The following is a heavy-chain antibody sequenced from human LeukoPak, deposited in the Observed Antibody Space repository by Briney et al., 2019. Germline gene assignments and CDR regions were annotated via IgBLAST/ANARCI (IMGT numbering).Heavy chain of an antibody. V-gene: IGHV4-34*01. J-gene: IGHJ4*02. CDR2: INHSGST. Sequence: PSETLSLTCAVYGGSFSGYYWSWIRQPPGKGLEWIGEINHSGSTNYNPSLKSRVTISVDTSKNQFSLKLSSVTAADTAVYYCARARVRDGYNYPDYWGQGTLVTVSS. CDR3: ARARVRDGYNYPDY. CDR1: GGSFSGYY. D-gene: IGHD5-24*01.